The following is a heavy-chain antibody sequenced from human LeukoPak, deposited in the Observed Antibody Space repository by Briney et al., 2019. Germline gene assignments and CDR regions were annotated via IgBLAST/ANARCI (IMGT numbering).Heavy chain of an antibody. J-gene: IGHJ4*02. V-gene: IGHV4-39*07. CDR2: IYYSGST. Sequence: PSQTLSLTCTVSGGSISSGSYYWSWIRQPPGKGLEWIGSIYYSGSTYYNPSLKSRVTISVDTSKNQFSLKLSSVTAADTAVYYCARDGFIAVAENDYGAQETLVTVPS. CDR1: GGSISSGSYY. CDR3: ARDGFIAVAENDY. D-gene: IGHD6-19*01.